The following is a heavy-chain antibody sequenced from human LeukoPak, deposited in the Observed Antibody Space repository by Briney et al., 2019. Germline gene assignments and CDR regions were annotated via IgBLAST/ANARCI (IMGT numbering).Heavy chain of an antibody. CDR1: GFTFSSYW. CDR2: IKQDGSEK. CDR3: ARGGIVVVPAARPLDY. Sequence: GGSLRLXCAASGFTFSSYWMSWVRLAPGKGLEWVANIKQDGSEKYYVDSVKDRFTISRDNAKNSLYLQMNSLRAEDTAVYYCARGGIVVVPAARPLDYWGQGTLVTVSS. V-gene: IGHV3-7*01. D-gene: IGHD2-2*02. J-gene: IGHJ4*02.